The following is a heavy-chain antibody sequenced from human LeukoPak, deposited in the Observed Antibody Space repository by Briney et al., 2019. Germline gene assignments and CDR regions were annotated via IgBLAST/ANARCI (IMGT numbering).Heavy chain of an antibody. CDR1: GYTFSKYG. D-gene: IGHD6-19*01. CDR2: FSAYNGNT. CDR3: ARGVAGTEGLFEY. V-gene: IGHV1-18*01. Sequence: ASVRVSCKDSGYTFSKYGITSVPQAPGQGLGWMGWFSAYNGNTNYAQKLQDRVTMTKDTSTNTAYMELRRLRSDDTAVYFCARGVAGTEGLFEYWGQGTLVTVSS. J-gene: IGHJ4*02.